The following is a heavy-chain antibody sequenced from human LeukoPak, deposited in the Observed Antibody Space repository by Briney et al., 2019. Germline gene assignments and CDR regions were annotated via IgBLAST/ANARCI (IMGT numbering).Heavy chain of an antibody. V-gene: IGHV3-74*01. D-gene: IGHD5-18*01. CDR2: INTDGSST. CDR1: GXTFSSYW. J-gene: IGHJ4*02. CDR3: ARGGRGYSYGYDY. Sequence: WGSLRLSCAASGXTFSSYWVHWVRQAPGKGLVWVSRINTDGSSTSYADSVKGRFTISRDNAKNTLDLQMNSLRAEDTAVYYCARGGRGYSYGYDYWGQGTLVTVSS.